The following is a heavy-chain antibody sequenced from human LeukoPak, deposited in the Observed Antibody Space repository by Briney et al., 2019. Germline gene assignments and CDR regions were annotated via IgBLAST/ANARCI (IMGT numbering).Heavy chain of an antibody. Sequence: GSLRLSCAASGFPFHSYNIKWVRPAPGKGVGGVAVISYDGNNKYYADSVRGRFTISRDNSKNALYLQVNSLRTEDTAVYYCARVIGQWLVTGVDYWGQGTLVTVSP. CDR2: ISYDGNNK. D-gene: IGHD6-19*01. J-gene: IGHJ4*02. CDR3: ARVIGQWLVTGVDY. CDR1: GFPFHSYN. V-gene: IGHV3-30-3*01.